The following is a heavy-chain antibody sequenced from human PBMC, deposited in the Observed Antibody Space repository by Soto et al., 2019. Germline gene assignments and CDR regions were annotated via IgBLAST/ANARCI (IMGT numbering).Heavy chain of an antibody. Sequence: QVQLQESGPGLVKPSQSVSLTCTVSGVSISSGDYYWSWIRQPPGKGLEWIGYIYYSGNTNYEPPLGSRLTLSIDPSRNPFSPPLMSVTAPDPAIFYCARYTNFSPYYHGVDVWGQGTTVTVSS. CDR1: GVSISSGDYY. CDR2: IYYSGNT. D-gene: IGHD2-8*01. J-gene: IGHJ6*02. V-gene: IGHV4-30-4*01. CDR3: ARYTNFSPYYHGVDV.